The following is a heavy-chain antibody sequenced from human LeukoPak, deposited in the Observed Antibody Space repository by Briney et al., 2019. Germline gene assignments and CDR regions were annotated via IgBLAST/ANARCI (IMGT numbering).Heavy chain of an antibody. Sequence: SQTLSLTCGISGDSFSTNSAAWNWIRQSPSRGLEWLGKTYYRSKWYNDYAVSVKSRIIINPDTSRNQFSLQLNSVTPEDTAVYYCARGRDNGGYFREIPHSYFDLWGRGTLVTVSS. V-gene: IGHV6-1*01. CDR1: GDSFSTNSAA. D-gene: IGHD3-22*01. CDR2: TYYRSKWYN. CDR3: ARGRDNGGYFREIPHSYFDL. J-gene: IGHJ2*01.